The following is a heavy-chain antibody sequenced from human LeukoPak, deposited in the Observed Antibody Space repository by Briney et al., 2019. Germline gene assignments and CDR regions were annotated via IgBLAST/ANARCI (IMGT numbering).Heavy chain of an antibody. CDR1: GFTFSDFW. D-gene: IGHD2-15*01. Sequence: GGSLRLSCTASGFTFSDFWMGWVRQAPGKGLEWVSAIGRDGINTKYADSVNGRFTVSKDNSRDTLYLQMRSLRADDTAIYYCVKGLVAGNQYFDSWGQGTLVTVSS. CDR2: IGRDGINT. J-gene: IGHJ4*02. V-gene: IGHV3-23*01. CDR3: VKGLVAGNQYFDS.